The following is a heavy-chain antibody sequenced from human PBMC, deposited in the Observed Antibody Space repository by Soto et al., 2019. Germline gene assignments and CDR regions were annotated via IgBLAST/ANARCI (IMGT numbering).Heavy chain of an antibody. V-gene: IGHV3-7*01. Sequence: GGSLRLSCAASGFTFSNYWMSWVRQAPGKGLEWVANIKEDGSEKYYVDSVKGRFTISRDNAKNSLYLQMSSLRPEDTAVYYCTRGHPSIYNYWGQGTLVTVSS. CDR3: TRGHPSIYNY. CDR2: IKEDGSEK. CDR1: GFTFSNYW. D-gene: IGHD4-4*01. J-gene: IGHJ4*02.